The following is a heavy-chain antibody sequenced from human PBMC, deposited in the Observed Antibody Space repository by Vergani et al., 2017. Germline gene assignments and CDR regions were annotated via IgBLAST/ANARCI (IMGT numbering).Heavy chain of an antibody. J-gene: IGHJ4*02. CDR1: GLTISSNY. CDR3: AREGYNNTWYRY. Sequence: EVQLVETGGGLIQPGGSLRLSCAASGLTISSNYMSWVRQAPGKGLEWVSVIYSGGSTYYADSVKGRFTISRDNSKNTLYLQMNSLRVEDTAVYYCAREGYNNTWYRYWGQGTLVTVSS. D-gene: IGHD6-13*01. CDR2: IYSGGST. V-gene: IGHV3-53*02.